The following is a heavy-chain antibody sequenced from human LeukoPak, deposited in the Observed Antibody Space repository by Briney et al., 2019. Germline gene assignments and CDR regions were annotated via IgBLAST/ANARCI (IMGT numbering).Heavy chain of an antibody. D-gene: IGHD2/OR15-2a*01. Sequence: ASVKDSCKASGYTFTSHGISWVRQAPGQGLEWMGWIRPSTGDTDYALNLQGRVTLTTDTSTSTAYMELRSLRSDDTAVYYCARVRDYLFDYWGQGTLVTVSS. J-gene: IGHJ4*02. CDR3: ARVRDYLFDY. CDR2: IRPSTGDT. V-gene: IGHV1-18*01. CDR1: GYTFTSHG.